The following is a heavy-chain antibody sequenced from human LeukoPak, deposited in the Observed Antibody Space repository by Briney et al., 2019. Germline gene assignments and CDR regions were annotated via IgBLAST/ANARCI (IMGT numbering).Heavy chain of an antibody. D-gene: IGHD1-26*01. J-gene: IGHJ4*02. CDR3: ARAGSGSLPHLDS. CDR2: SYYSWST. Sequence: PSETLSLTCTVSGGSISSYYWSWSRQPPGKGLEWIGYSYYSWSTNYNPSLKSRRTISVDTSKNQFSLKLSSVTPAETAVYSCARAGSGSLPHLDSWGPGTLVTASS. V-gene: IGHV4-59*01. CDR1: GGSISSYY.